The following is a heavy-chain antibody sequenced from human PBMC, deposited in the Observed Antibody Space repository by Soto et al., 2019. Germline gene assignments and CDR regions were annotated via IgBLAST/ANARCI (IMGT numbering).Heavy chain of an antibody. CDR1: GYTFTSYG. V-gene: IGHV1-18*01. D-gene: IGHD6-6*01. CDR3: AGGGGAARPRQHY. CDR2: IISYNVTT. Sequence: GASVKVSCKASGYTFTSYGISCERQPPGQGLERMGWIISYNVTTNYAQKLQGRVTMTADTSTSTAYMALWRLRSDDTVAYYCAGGGGAARPRQHYWGQGSLVNV. J-gene: IGHJ4*02.